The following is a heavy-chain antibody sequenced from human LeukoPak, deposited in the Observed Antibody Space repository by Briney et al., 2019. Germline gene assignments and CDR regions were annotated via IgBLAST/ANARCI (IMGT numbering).Heavy chain of an antibody. V-gene: IGHV3-66*01. D-gene: IGHD3-22*01. J-gene: IGHJ4*02. Sequence: GGSLRLSCAASGFTVSSNYMSWVRQAPGKGLEWVSVIYSGGSTYYADSVKGRFTISRDNSKNTLYLQMNSLRAEDTAVYYCAKDFLQADYYDSSGSIDYWGQGTLVTVSS. CDR1: GFTVSSNY. CDR3: AKDFLQADYYDSSGSIDY. CDR2: IYSGGST.